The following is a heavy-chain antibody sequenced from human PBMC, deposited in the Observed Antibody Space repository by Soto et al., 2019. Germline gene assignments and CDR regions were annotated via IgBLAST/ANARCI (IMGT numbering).Heavy chain of an antibody. Sequence: SETLSLTCSVSGGTINSGDYYWGWIRQPPGKGLEWIGNIYYSGSTYYNPSLQSRVTISVDTSKNQFSLKLTSVTAADTALYYCARMYATSPEFDSWGQGTLVTVSS. D-gene: IGHD2-8*01. CDR3: ARMYATSPEFDS. CDR1: GGTINSGDYY. V-gene: IGHV4-39*01. CDR2: IYYSGST. J-gene: IGHJ4*02.